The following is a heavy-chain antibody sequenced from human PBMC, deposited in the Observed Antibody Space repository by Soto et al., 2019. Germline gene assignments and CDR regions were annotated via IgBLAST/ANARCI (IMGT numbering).Heavy chain of an antibody. CDR1: GFSLSTSGVG. J-gene: IGHJ4*02. Sequence: SGPTLVNPTQTLTLTCTFSGFSLSTSGVGVGWIRQPPGKALEWLALIYWDDDKRYSPSLKSRLTITKDTSKNQVVLTMTNMDPVDTATYYCAHKTCVIAAAGTGFLDYWGQGTLVTVSS. CDR2: IYWDDDK. CDR3: AHKTCVIAAAGTGFLDY. D-gene: IGHD6-13*01. V-gene: IGHV2-5*02.